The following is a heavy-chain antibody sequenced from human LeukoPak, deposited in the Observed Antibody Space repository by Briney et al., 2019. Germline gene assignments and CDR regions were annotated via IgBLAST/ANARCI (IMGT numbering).Heavy chain of an antibody. CDR2: ISLNSDTT. CDR3: AKAPHYYTSATYWDYFEN. J-gene: IGHJ4*02. V-gene: IGHV3-9*01. D-gene: IGHD3-10*01. Sequence: GGSLRLSCAASGFTFDDFAMHWVRQSPGKGLEWVSGISLNSDTTAYADSVKGRFTISRDNANNSLYLLMNSLRSEDTAFYYCAKAPHYYTSATYWDYFENWGQGSLVTVSS. CDR1: GFTFDDFA.